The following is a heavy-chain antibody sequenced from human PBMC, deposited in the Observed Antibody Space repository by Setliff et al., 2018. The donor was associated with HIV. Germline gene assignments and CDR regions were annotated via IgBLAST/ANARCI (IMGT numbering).Heavy chain of an antibody. V-gene: IGHV4-39*01. J-gene: IGHJ5*02. Sequence: PSETLSLTCTVSGGSISSSSNYWGWIRQPPGKGLEWIGNIYYSGSTYYNPSLKSRVTISVDMSKNQFSLRLTSVTAADTAMYYCARHDFWSGYHNWFDPWGQGTLVTVS. D-gene: IGHD3-3*01. CDR1: GGSISSSSNY. CDR3: ARHDFWSGYHNWFDP. CDR2: IYYSGST.